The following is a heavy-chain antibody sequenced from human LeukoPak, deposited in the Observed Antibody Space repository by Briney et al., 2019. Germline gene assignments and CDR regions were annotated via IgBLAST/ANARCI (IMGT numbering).Heavy chain of an antibody. CDR3: ARSGYSYDSAVYWNFDL. D-gene: IGHD5-18*01. J-gene: IGHJ2*01. V-gene: IGHV4-59*01. CDR2: VSYSGTT. Sequence: PSETLSLTCTVSGGSISSYYWTWIRQPPGKGLEWVGYVSYSGTTKYNPSLKSRATMSVDMSKNRLSLRLTSVTAADTAVYYCARSGYSYDSAVYWNFDLWGRGTLVTVSS. CDR1: GGSISSYY.